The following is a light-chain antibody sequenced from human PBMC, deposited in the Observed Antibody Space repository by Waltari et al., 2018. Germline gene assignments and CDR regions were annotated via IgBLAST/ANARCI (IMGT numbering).Light chain of an antibody. V-gene: IGLV8-61*01. CDR2: STE. CDR1: SGSVSTDVY. Sequence: QTVVTQEPSFSVSPGGTVTLTCALSSGSVSTDVYPSWYQQTPGQAPRTLIYSTEIRSSGVPDRFSGSILGNKAALTITEAQADDEAFYYCALYLGGGTWVFGGGTRLTVL. J-gene: IGLJ3*02. CDR3: ALYLGGGTWV.